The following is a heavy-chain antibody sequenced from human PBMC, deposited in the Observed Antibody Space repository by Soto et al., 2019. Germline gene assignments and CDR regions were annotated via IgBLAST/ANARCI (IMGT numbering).Heavy chain of an antibody. Sequence: SETLSLTCTVSGGSISSGDYYWSWIRQPPGKVLEWIGYIYYSGSTYYNPSLKSRVTISVDTSKNQFSLKLSSVTAADTAVYSCARYSWELLEDYYYYGMDVWGQGTTVTVSS. CDR2: IYYSGST. CDR1: GGSISSGDYY. CDR3: ARYSWELLEDYYYYGMDV. D-gene: IGHD1-26*01. J-gene: IGHJ6*01. V-gene: IGHV4-30-4*01.